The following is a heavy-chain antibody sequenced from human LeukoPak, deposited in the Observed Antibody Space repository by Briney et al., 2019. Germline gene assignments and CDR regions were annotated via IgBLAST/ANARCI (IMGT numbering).Heavy chain of an antibody. CDR3: ARVGVGRYDYVWGSYPGSGSYYYMDV. J-gene: IGHJ6*03. D-gene: IGHD3-16*02. V-gene: IGHV4-39*07. Sequence: SETLSLTCTVSGGSISSSSYYWGWIRQPPGKGLEWIGSIYYSGSTYYNPSLKSRVTISVDTSKNQFSLKLSSVTAADTAVYYCARVGVGRYDYVWGSYPGSGSYYYMDVWGKGTTVTISS. CDR2: IYYSGST. CDR1: GGSISSSSYY.